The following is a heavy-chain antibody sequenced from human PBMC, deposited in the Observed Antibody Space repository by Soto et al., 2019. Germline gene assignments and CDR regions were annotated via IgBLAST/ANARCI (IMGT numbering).Heavy chain of an antibody. D-gene: IGHD2-15*01. V-gene: IGHV1-69*01. J-gene: IGHJ5*02. CDR1: GGTFSSYA. Sequence: QVQLVQSGAEVKKPGSSVKVSCKASGGTFSSYAISWVRQAPGQGLEWMGGIIPIFGTANYAQKFQGRVTITADESTSTAYMELSSLRSEDTAVYYCARETLGYCSGGSCPRHNWFDPWVQGTLVTVSS. CDR3: ARETLGYCSGGSCPRHNWFDP. CDR2: IIPIFGTA.